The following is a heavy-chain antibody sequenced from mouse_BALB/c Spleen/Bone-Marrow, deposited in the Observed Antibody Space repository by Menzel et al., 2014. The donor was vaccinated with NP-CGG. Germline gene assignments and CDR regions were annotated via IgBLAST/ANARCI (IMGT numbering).Heavy chain of an antibody. J-gene: IGHJ3*01. CDR3: ASLHYYGFFAY. CDR2: INPDSSTI. D-gene: IGHD1-2*01. CDR1: GFDLSRYW. Sequence: DVQLQESGGGLVQPGGSLKLSCAASGFDLSRYWMSWVRQAPGKGLEWIGEINPDSSTINYTPSLKDKFIISRDNAKNTLYLQMSKVRSEDAALYYCASLHYYGFFAYWGQGTLVTVSA. V-gene: IGHV4-1*02.